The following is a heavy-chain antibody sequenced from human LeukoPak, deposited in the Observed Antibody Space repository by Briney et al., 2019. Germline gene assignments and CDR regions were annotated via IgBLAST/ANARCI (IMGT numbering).Heavy chain of an antibody. D-gene: IGHD2-2*02. CDR3: AKRHCSSTSCYKDY. CDR2: ISGGGGST. CDR1: GFTLSSYA. J-gene: IGHJ4*01. Sequence: GGSLRLSCAASGFTLSSYAMSWVRQAPGKGLEWVSAISGGGGSTYYADSVKGRFTISRDNSKNTLYLQMNSLRAEDTAVYYCAKRHCSSTSCYKDYWGQGTLVTVSS. V-gene: IGHV3-23*01.